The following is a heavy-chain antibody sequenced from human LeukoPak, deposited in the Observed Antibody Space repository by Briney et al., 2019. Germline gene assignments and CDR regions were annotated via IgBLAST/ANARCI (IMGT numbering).Heavy chain of an antibody. CDR1: GGSIRSCY. Sequence: PSETLSLTCTVSGGSIRSCYWSWIRQPPGKRLEWIEYIYHSESTNYNPSLKTRVPISVDTSKNQFSLKLSSVTAADTAVYDCAREAYGYNWKPSQLGWFDPWGQGTLVTVSS. CDR3: AREAYGYNWKPSQLGWFDP. J-gene: IGHJ5*02. V-gene: IGHV4-59*01. CDR2: IYHSEST. D-gene: IGHD1-1*01.